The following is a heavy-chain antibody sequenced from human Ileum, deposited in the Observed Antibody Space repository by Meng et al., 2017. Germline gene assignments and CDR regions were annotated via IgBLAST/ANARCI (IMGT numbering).Heavy chain of an antibody. V-gene: IGHV6-1*01. CDR2: TYYRAKWNH. CDR3: TWGLELYRFEY. J-gene: IGHJ4*01. CDR1: GDSVSSKTAV. Sequence: QLKQSGPGLGNPSQTLSLTCALSGDSVSSKTAVWNWIRQSPSRGLEWLGRTYYRAKWNHDYAESLRGRITINPDTSNNHISQKLNSVTPEDTAVYYCTWGLELYRFEYWWHGTLVTVSS. D-gene: IGHD3-10*01.